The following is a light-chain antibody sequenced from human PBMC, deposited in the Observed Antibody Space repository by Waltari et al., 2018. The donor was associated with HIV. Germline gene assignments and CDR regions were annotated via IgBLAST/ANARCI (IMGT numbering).Light chain of an antibody. J-gene: IGLJ1*01. V-gene: IGLV1-44*01. CDR3: AAWDDSLKGYV. CDR2: SNN. CDR1: SSNIGKNT. Sequence: QSVLTQPPSASGTPGQRVTISCSGSSSNIGKNTVNWYQQLPGTAPKLLIYSNNRRPSGVPDRFSGSKSGTSASLAISGLQSEDEADYYCAAWDDSLKGYVFGPGTEVSVL.